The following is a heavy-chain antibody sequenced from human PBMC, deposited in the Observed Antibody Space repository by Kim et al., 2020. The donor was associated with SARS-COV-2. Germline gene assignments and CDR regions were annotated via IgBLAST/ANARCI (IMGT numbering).Heavy chain of an antibody. CDR3: ARDLSRFVDLWGIVGASPLSNGMDV. CDR1: GYTFTSYY. CDR2: INPSGGST. D-gene: IGHD1-26*01. J-gene: IGHJ6*02. Sequence: ASVKVSCKASGYTFTSYYMHWVRQAPGQGLEWMGIINPSGGSTSYAQKFQGRVTMTRDTSTNTVYMELSSLRSEDTDVYYCARDLSRFVDLWGIVGASPLSNGMDVWGQGTTVTVSS. V-gene: IGHV1-46*01.